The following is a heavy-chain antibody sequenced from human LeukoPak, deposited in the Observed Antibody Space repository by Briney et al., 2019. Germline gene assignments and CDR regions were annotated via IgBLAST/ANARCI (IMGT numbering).Heavy chain of an antibody. D-gene: IGHD6-19*01. CDR2: ISGYNGNT. Sequence: ASVKVSCKTSGYNFRNHGISWVRQAPGQGLGWMGGISGYNGNTNYAEKCQGRVTMPTDTSTSTAYMELRSLRSDDTAVYYCARDSDSSGDIPKWYFDLWGRGTLITVSS. CDR1: GYNFRNHG. CDR3: ARDSDSSGDIPKWYFDL. J-gene: IGHJ2*01. V-gene: IGHV1-18*01.